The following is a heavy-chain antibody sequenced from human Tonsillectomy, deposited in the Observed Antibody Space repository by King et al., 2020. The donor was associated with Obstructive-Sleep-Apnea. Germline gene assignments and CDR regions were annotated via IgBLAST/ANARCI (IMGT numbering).Heavy chain of an antibody. V-gene: IGHV3-30*18. CDR2: ISYDGSNT. CDR1: GFTFNSYG. J-gene: IGHJ4*02. CDR3: AKDASALIVGATGYFDY. Sequence: VQLVESGGGVVQPGRSLRLSCAASGFTFNSYGMHWVRQAPGKGLEWVAIISYDGSNTYYADSVKGRFTISRDNSNNTLYLQMNSLRPEDTAVYYCAKDASALIVGATGYFDYWGQGTLVTVSS. D-gene: IGHD1-26*01.